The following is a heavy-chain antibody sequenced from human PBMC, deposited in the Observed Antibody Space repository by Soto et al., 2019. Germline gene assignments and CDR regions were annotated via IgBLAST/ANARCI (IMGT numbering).Heavy chain of an antibody. Sequence: GGSLRLSCAASGFTFSSYSMNWVRQAPGKGLEWVSSISSSSSYIYYADSVKGRFTISRDNAKNSLYLQMNSLRAEDTAVYYCARDGPGSYDSSGYYPVFDYWGQGTLVTVSS. V-gene: IGHV3-21*01. CDR3: ARDGPGSYDSSGYYPVFDY. D-gene: IGHD3-22*01. CDR1: GFTFSSYS. J-gene: IGHJ4*02. CDR2: ISSSSSYI.